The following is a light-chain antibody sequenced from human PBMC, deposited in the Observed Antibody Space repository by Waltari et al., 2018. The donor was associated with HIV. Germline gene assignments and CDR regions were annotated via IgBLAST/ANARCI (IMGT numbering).Light chain of an antibody. CDR2: KNN. J-gene: IGLJ2*01. CDR3: AAWDDRLNLV. CDR1: NSNIGRNS. Sequence: QSVLTQPPSASGTPGQRATISCFGSNSNIGRNSVYWYPQLPGLAPKLLSYKNNPRPSGVPDRFSGSKSGTSASLAISGLRSEDEADYYCAAWDDRLNLVFGGGTKLTVL. V-gene: IGLV1-47*01.